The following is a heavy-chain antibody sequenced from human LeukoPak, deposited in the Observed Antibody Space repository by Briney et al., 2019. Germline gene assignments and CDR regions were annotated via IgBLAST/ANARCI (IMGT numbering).Heavy chain of an antibody. V-gene: IGHV4-61*02. D-gene: IGHD1-26*01. Sequence: PSETLSLTCTVSGGSISSGSYYWSWIRQPAGKGLEWIGRIYTSGSTNYNPSLKSRVTISVDTSKNQFSLKLSSVTAADTAVYYCARAGGSHRSYAFDIWGQGTMVTVSS. CDR2: IYTSGST. CDR1: GGSISSGSYY. J-gene: IGHJ3*02. CDR3: ARAGGSHRSYAFDI.